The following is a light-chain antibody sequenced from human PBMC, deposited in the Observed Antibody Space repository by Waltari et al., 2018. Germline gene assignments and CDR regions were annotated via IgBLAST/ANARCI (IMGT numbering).Light chain of an antibody. V-gene: IGLV3-19*01. CDR1: SPSTPS. CDR3: SSRNGRANEVV. CDR2: GKD. J-gene: IGLJ3*02. Sequence: SSDLTHDPAVSVALGHTVRFTRHADSPSTPSPRSYQLNPGQAPVVVIYGKDKRPSGIPDRISGYSSGTTSSLTITGAQAEDEADYYCSSRNGRANEVVFAGGTKVTVL.